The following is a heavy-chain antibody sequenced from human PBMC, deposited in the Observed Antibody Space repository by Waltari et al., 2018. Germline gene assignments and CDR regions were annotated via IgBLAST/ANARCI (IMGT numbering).Heavy chain of an antibody. Sequence: EVQLVETGGGLIQPGGSLRLSCAASGFTVSSNYMSWVRQPPGQGLDWVSVIYSGGSTYYADSVKGRFTISRDNSKNTLYLQMNSLRAEDTAVYYCARELSGIAAAGKVDYYYYYYMDVWGKGTTVTVSS. CDR3: ARELSGIAAAGKVDYYYYYYMDV. J-gene: IGHJ6*03. D-gene: IGHD6-13*01. CDR1: GFTVSSNY. CDR2: IYSGGST. V-gene: IGHV3-53*02.